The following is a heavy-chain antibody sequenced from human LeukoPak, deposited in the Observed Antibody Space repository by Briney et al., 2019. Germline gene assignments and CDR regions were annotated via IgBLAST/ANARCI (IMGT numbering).Heavy chain of an antibody. CDR1: GGSISSSSYY. V-gene: IGHV4-39*07. D-gene: IGHD2-2*01. Sequence: PSETLSLTCTVSGGSISSSSYYWGWIRQPPGKGLEWIGSIYYSGSTYYNPSLKSRVTISVDTSKNQFSLKLSSVTAADTAVYYCTREAVVVRVYYYYMDVWGKGTTVTVSS. J-gene: IGHJ6*03. CDR2: IYYSGST. CDR3: TREAVVVRVYYYYMDV.